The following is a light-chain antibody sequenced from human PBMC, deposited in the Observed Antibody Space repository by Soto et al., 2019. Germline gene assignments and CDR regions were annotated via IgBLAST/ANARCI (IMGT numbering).Light chain of an antibody. Sequence: EIVMTQSPATLSVSPGERATLSCRASQSVSSNLAWYQQKPGQAPRLLIYGASTRATGIPARFSGSGSGTDFTLTISRLEPEDFAVYYCQQFVSSPITFGGGTKVDI. CDR3: QQFVSSPIT. CDR2: GAS. J-gene: IGKJ4*01. CDR1: QSVSSN. V-gene: IGKV3-15*01.